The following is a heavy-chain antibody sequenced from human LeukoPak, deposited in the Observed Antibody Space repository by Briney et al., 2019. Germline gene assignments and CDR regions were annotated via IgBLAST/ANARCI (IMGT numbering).Heavy chain of an antibody. V-gene: IGHV4-34*01. CDR2: INHGGST. Sequence: SETLSLTCAVYGGCFSGYYWSWIRQPPGMGLEWIGEINHGGSTNYNPSLKSRVTISVDTSKNQFSLKLSSVTAADTAVYYCAKNYYYYGMDVWGQGTTVTVSS. CDR3: AKNYYYYGMDV. CDR1: GGCFSGYY. J-gene: IGHJ6*02.